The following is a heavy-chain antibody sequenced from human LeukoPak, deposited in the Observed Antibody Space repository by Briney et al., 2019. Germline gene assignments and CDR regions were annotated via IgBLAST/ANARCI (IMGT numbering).Heavy chain of an antibody. D-gene: IGHD4-23*01. CDR2: TTSSGSTM. CDR3: ARGSYGGNSYFAY. J-gene: IGHJ4*02. CDR1: GFTFSSYE. V-gene: IGHV3-48*03. Sequence: PGGSLRLSCAASGFTFSSYEMNWVRQAPGKGLEWVSSTTSSGSTMYYADSVKGRFTISRDNAKHSLYLQMNSLRAADTAVYYCARGSYGGNSYFAYWGQGTLVTVSS.